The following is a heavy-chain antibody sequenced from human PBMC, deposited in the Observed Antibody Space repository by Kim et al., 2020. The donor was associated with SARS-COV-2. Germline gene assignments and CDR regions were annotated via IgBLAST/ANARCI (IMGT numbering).Heavy chain of an antibody. CDR3: ARFNIAVAGGQYNWFDP. J-gene: IGHJ5*02. D-gene: IGHD6-19*01. CDR2: ISAYNGNT. Sequence: ASVKVSCKASGYTFTSYGISWVRQAPGQGLEWMGWISAYNGNTNYAQKLQGRVTMTTDTSTSTAYMELRSLRSDDTAVYYCARFNIAVAGGQYNWFDPWGQGTLVTVSS. V-gene: IGHV1-18*01. CDR1: GYTFTSYG.